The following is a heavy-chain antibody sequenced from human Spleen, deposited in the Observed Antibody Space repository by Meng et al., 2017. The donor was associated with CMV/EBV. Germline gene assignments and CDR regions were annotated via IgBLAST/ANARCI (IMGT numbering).Heavy chain of an antibody. CDR1: GGSISSYY. Sequence: LSLTCTVSGGSISSYYWRWIRQPPGKGLEWIGYIYYSGSTNYNPSLKSRVTISVDTSKNQFSLKLSSVTAADTAVYYCARGGYYFDYWGQGTLVTVSS. J-gene: IGHJ4*02. CDR3: ARGGYYFDY. CDR2: IYYSGST. V-gene: IGHV4-59*01.